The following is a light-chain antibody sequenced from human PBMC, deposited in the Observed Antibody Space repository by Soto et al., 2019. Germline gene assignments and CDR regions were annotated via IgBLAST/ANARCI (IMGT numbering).Light chain of an antibody. CDR2: AAS. CDR3: QESYSIPVT. Sequence: DIQMTQSPSSLSASVGDRVTITCRASQSISSYLNCYQQKPGKAPKVLIYAASNLQSGVPSRFSGSGSGTDFTLTSSSLQPEDFATYHCQESYSIPVTFGQGTRLEIK. CDR1: QSISSY. J-gene: IGKJ5*01. V-gene: IGKV1-39*01.